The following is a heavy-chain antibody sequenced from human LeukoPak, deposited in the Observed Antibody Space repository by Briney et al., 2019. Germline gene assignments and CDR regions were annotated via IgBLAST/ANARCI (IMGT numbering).Heavy chain of an antibody. CDR2: IKEDGSEN. V-gene: IGHV3-7*01. Sequence: GGSLRLSCVVSGFTFSTYWMTWVRQAPGKGLEWVANIKEDGSENYYVDSVKGRFTSSRDNAKNSLYLQMISLRAEDTAVYYCARTFYYDNSGYDFDHWGQGTLVTVSS. D-gene: IGHD3-22*01. CDR3: ARTFYYDNSGYDFDH. J-gene: IGHJ4*02. CDR1: GFTFSTYW.